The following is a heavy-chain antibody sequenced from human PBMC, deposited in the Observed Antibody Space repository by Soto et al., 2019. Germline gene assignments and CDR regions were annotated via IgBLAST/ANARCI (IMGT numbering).Heavy chain of an antibody. Sequence: GASVKVSGKASGYTFTSYAMHWVRQAPGQRLEWMGWINAGNGNTKYSQKFQGRVTITRDTSASTAYMELSSLRSEDTAVYYCARGTVVVAATPSEYFQHWGQGTLVTVSS. V-gene: IGHV1-3*01. CDR1: GYTFTSYA. J-gene: IGHJ1*01. CDR3: ARGTVVVAATPSEYFQH. CDR2: INAGNGNT. D-gene: IGHD2-15*01.